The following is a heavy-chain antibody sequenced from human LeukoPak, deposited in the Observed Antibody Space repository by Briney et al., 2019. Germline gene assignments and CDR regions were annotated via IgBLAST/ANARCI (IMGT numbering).Heavy chain of an antibody. V-gene: IGHV3-48*01. D-gene: IGHD6-13*01. CDR2: ISDNTGTI. CDR3: ARVGYSSSFDL. J-gene: IGHJ4*02. CDR1: GFTFSNYN. Sequence: PGGSLRLSCAASGFTFSNYNINWVRRAPGKGLEWVSYISDNTGTIYYADSVQGRFTISRDNAKNSLFLQMNSLRAEDTAVYYCARVGYSSSFDLWGQGTLVTVSS.